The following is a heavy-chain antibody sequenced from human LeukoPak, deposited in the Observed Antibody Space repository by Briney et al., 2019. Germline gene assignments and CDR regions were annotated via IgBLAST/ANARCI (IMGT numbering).Heavy chain of an antibody. CDR1: GFTFSDYS. D-gene: IGHD6-19*01. CDR2: ISSTSTYI. J-gene: IGHJ4*02. CDR3: ARALGGWPRFIYDS. V-gene: IGHV3-21*01. Sequence: GGSLRLSCAASGFTFSDYSINWVRRAPGKGLEWVSSISSTSTYIYYADSVKGRFTISRDNAKNSLYLQMDSLRAEDTALYYCARALGGWPRFIYDSWGQGTLVTVSS.